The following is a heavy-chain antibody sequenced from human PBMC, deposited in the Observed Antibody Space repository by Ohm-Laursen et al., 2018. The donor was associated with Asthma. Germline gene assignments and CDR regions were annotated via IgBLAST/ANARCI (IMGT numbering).Heavy chain of an antibody. J-gene: IGHJ4*02. CDR1: GFTFSSYG. CDR2: ISYDGSNK. D-gene: IGHD2-2*01. V-gene: IGHV3-30*03. CDR3: ARGYCSSTSCKKPPPPPDY. Sequence: SLRLSCTASGFTFSSYGMHWVRQAPGKGLEWVAVISYDGSNKYYTDSVKGRFTISRDNSKNTLYLQMNSLRAEDTAVYYCARGYCSSTSCKKPPPPPDYWGQGTLVTVSS.